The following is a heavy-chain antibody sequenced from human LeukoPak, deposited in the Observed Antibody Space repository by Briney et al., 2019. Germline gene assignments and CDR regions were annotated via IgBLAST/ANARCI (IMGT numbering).Heavy chain of an antibody. CDR1: GGTFSSYA. V-gene: IGHV1-69*13. CDR3: DY. J-gene: IGHJ4*02. D-gene: IGHD2-2*02. CDR2: IIPIFGTA. Sequence: SAKVSCKASGGTFSSYAISWVRQAPGQGLEWMGGIIPIFGTANYAQKFQGRVTITADESTSTAYMELSIYCSSTSCYTTFDYWGQGTLVTVSS.